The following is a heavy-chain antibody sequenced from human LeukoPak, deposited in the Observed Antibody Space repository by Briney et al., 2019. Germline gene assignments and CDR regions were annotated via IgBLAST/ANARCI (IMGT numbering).Heavy chain of an antibody. D-gene: IGHD6-6*01. CDR2: IYYSGST. CDR1: GGSISSYY. CDR3: ARVDSSGYFDY. V-gene: IGHV4-59*01. J-gene: IGHJ4*02. Sequence: SETLSLTCTVSGGSISSYYWSWIRQPPGKGLEWIGYIYYSGSTNYNPSLRSRVTISVDTSKNQFSLKLSSVTAANTAVYYCARVDSSGYFDYWGQGTLVTVSS.